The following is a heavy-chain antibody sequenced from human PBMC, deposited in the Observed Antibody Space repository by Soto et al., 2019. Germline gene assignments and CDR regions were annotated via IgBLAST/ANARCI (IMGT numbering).Heavy chain of an antibody. V-gene: IGHV4-59*01. D-gene: IGHD2-21*01. Sequence: QVQLQESGPGLVKLSETRSLTCTVSGGSISSYYCSCIRQPPGKGLEWIGYIYYSGSTNYNPSLKIRVNISVDTSKNQCSLNLSSVTAADTAVYYCARRWGGTFDYWGQGTLVTVSS. CDR3: ARRWGGTFDY. CDR2: IYYSGST. CDR1: GGSISSYY. J-gene: IGHJ4*02.